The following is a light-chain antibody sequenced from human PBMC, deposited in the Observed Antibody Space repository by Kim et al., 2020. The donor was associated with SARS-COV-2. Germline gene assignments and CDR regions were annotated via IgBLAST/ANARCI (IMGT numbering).Light chain of an antibody. CDR2: HAA. Sequence: ATRSACVGDRVTITWRASKSIGGCLAWYEQKPGTAPKLLIYHAASLQSGVTSRFSGSASGTEFTLIMSSLQADYFAHYYCHHLGTFGLGTKVDIK. J-gene: IGKJ3*01. CDR1: KSIGGC. V-gene: IGKV1-5*01. CDR3: HHLGT.